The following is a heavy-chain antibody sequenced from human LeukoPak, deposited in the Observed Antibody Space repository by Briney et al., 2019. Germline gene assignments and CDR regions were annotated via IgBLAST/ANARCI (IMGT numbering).Heavy chain of an antibody. CDR3: VRDCGGDCYSGFGY. V-gene: IGHV3-48*03. D-gene: IGHD2-21*02. CDR2: ISSTGSTI. J-gene: IGHJ4*02. Sequence: GGSLRLSCAASGFTFSGDDMNWVRQAPGKGLEWVSYISSTGSTIYYADSVKGRFTISRDNAKNSLYLQMNSLRAEDTAVYYCVRDCGGDCYSGFGYWGQGTLVTVSS. CDR1: GFTFSGDD.